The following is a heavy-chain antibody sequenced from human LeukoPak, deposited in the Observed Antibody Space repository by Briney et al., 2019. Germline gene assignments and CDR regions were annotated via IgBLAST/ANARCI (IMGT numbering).Heavy chain of an antibody. J-gene: IGHJ4*02. Sequence: SVKVSCKASGETFNNFAINWVRQAPGQGLEWMGGFIPLFDSANSAQNFQGRVTITADESTSTVYMELSSLRSEDTAVYYCARVGDSRGYPHFDSWGQGTLVTVSS. D-gene: IGHD3-22*01. V-gene: IGHV1-69*01. CDR3: ARVGDSRGYPHFDS. CDR1: GETFNNFA. CDR2: FIPLFDSA.